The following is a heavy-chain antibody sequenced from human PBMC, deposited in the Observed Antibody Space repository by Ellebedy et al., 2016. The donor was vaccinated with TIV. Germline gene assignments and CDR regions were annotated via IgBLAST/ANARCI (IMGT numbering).Heavy chain of an antibody. CDR3: ERGPSSPFYGMDV. J-gene: IGHJ6*02. V-gene: IGHV4-59*02. CDR2: IYHTGTT. CDR1: GGSVDTYF. Sequence: MPSETLSLTCSLSGGSVDTYFWSWVRQSPEKGLEWIGHIYHTGTTNYNPSLESRVTISLDTSRRQFSLRLSSVTAADTAVYFGERGPSSPFYGMDVWGQGTTVTVSS.